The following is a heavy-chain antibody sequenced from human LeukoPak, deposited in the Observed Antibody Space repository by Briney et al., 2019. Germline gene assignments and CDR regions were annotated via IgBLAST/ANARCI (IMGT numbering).Heavy chain of an antibody. CDR2: ISSSSSYI. CDR1: GFTFSSYS. D-gene: IGHD1-26*01. Sequence: GGSLRLSCAASGFTFSSYSMNWVRQAPGKGLEWVSSISSSSSYIYYADSVKGRFTISRDNAKNSLYLQMNSLRAEDTAVYYCARGSRKLLAFDYWGQGTLVTVSS. V-gene: IGHV3-21*01. CDR3: ARGSRKLLAFDY. J-gene: IGHJ4*02.